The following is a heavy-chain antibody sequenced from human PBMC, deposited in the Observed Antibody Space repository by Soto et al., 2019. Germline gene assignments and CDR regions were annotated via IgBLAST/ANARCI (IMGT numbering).Heavy chain of an antibody. Sequence: QVQLQESGPGLVKPSETLSLTCTVSGGSIRSYYWSWVRQPAGKPLEWIGRIYTSGSTNYNPSLKSRVSMSVETSKNHFSLEVTSVTAADKDVYYCARAGASGFCMDVWGLGTTVTVSS. V-gene: IGHV4-4*07. CDR3: ARAGASGFCMDV. CDR1: GGSIRSYY. CDR2: IYTSGST. D-gene: IGHD1-26*01. J-gene: IGHJ6*02.